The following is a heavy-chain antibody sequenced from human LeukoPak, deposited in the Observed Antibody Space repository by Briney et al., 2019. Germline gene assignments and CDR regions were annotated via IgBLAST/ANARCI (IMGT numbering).Heavy chain of an antibody. D-gene: IGHD3-22*01. CDR2: IYSGGST. J-gene: IGHJ4*02. CDR1: GFTVSSNS. CDR3: ARRAGDYSHPYDY. Sequence: GGSLRLSCTVSGFTVSSNSMSWVRQAPGKGLEWVSLIYSGGSTYYTDSVKGRFTISRDNSKNTLYLQMNSLRAEDTAVYYCARRAGDYSHPYDYWGQGILVTVSS. V-gene: IGHV3-53*01.